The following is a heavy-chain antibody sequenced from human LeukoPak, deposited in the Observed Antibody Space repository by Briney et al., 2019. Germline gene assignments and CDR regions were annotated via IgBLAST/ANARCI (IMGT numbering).Heavy chain of an antibody. V-gene: IGHV1-46*01. CDR2: INPSGGST. J-gene: IGHJ5*02. CDR3: ASLVSGYYMWSDP. D-gene: IGHD3-22*01. CDR1: GYTFTSYY. Sequence: ASVKVSCKASGYTFTSYYMHWVRQAPGQGLEWMGIINPSGGSTSYAQKFQGRVTITTDESTSTAYMELSSLRSEDTAVYYCASLVSGYYMWSDPCGQGTLVTVSS.